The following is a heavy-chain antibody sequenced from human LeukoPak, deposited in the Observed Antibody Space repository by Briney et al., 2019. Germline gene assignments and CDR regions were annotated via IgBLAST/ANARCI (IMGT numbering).Heavy chain of an antibody. V-gene: IGHV3-7*01. CDR1: GFTFSSDW. CDR2: IKPDEGEK. Sequence: GGSLRLSCAASGFTFSSDWMIWVRQAPGKGLEWVANIKPDEGEKYYVDSVKGRFTVARDNAKNSLYLQMNSLRAEDTAVYYCASVWSGYMDVCCKETTVTVSS. CDR3: ASVWSGYMDV. D-gene: IGHD3-3*01. J-gene: IGHJ6*03.